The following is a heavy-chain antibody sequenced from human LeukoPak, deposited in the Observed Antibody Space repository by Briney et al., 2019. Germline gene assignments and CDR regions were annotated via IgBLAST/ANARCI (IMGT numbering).Heavy chain of an antibody. Sequence: PGGSLRLSCAASGFSFSSYWMHWVRQAPGTGLVWVSRIKSDGSTTNYADFVKGRFTVSRDNSKNSLYLQMSSLRAEDTALYYCAKGVRSGTYYNCFDPWGQGTLVTVSS. J-gene: IGHJ5*02. D-gene: IGHD1-26*01. CDR3: AKGVRSGTYYNCFDP. CDR1: GFSFSSYW. CDR2: IKSDGSTT. V-gene: IGHV3-74*01.